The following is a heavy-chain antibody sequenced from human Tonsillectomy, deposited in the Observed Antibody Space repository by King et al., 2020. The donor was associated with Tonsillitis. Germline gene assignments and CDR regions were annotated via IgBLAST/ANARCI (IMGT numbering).Heavy chain of an antibody. CDR3: ARGGGRGSDP. CDR2: IYHSGRT. J-gene: IGHJ5*02. V-gene: IGHV4-30-2*01. Sequence: QLQESGSGLVKPSQTLSLTCAVSGGSISSGGYSWSWIRQPPGKGLEWIGYIYHSGRTYYNPSLKRRVTISVDRSMNPFSMTLSSVTAADTAVYYCARGGGRGSDPWGQGTLGTVSS. CDR1: GGSISSGGYS. D-gene: IGHD6-25*01.